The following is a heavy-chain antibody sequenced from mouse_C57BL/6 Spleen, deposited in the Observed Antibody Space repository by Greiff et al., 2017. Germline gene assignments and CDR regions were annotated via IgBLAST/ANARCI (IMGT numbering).Heavy chain of an antibody. V-gene: IGHV1-63*01. CDR3: AREGDMGYDY. J-gene: IGHJ2*01. Sequence: VQLQQSGAELVRPGTSVKMSCKASGYTFTNYWIGWAKQRPGHGLEWIGDIYPGGGYTNYNEKFKGKATLTADKSSSTAYMQFSSLTSEDSAIYYCAREGDMGYDYWGQGTTLTVSS. CDR2: IYPGGGYT. D-gene: IGHD2-2*01. CDR1: GYTFTNYW.